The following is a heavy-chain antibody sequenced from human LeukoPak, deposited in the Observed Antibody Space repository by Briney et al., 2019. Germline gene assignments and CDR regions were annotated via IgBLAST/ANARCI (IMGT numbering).Heavy chain of an antibody. V-gene: IGHV3-33*01. CDR1: GFTFSSYG. J-gene: IGHJ6*02. CDR2: IWYDGSNK. D-gene: IGHD3-9*01. CDR3: AREPHRITIFWIMDV. Sequence: GRSLRLSCAASGFTFSSYGMHWVRQAPGKGLEWVAVIWYDGSNKYYADSVKGRFTISRDNSKNTLYLQMNSLRAEDTAVYYCAREPHRITIFWIMDVWGQGTTVTVSS.